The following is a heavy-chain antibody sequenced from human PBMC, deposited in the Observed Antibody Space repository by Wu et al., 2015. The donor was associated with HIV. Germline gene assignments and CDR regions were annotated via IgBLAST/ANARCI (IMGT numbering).Heavy chain of an antibody. J-gene: IGHJ6*02. CDR2: ISVSSGAT. Sequence: QIQLLQSDTELKKPGASVEVSCKAFGYIFSRYGVSWVRQVPGQGLEWVGWISVSSGATNYAEDFRDRVTLFTSADTAYMELRSLRSDDTAVYYCARDDSVAGPLDLWGRG. V-gene: IGHV1-18*01. CDR1: GYIFSRYG. CDR3: ARDDSVAGPLDL. D-gene: IGHD6-19*01.